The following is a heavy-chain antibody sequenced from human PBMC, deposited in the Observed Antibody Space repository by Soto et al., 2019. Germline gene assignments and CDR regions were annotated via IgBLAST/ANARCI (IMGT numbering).Heavy chain of an antibody. CDR1: GFTFSSYA. CDR2: ISYDGTNK. J-gene: IGHJ4*02. V-gene: IGHV3-30-3*01. D-gene: IGHD7-27*01. CDR3: ARDPKTSGGQHWAFNYFDS. Sequence: GGSLRLSCAASGFTFSSYAMHWVRQAPGKGLEWVAVISYDGTNKFYADSVKGRFTISRDNSKSTLYLQVDSLRPEDAAVYYCARDPKTSGGQHWAFNYFDSWGQGTLVTVSS.